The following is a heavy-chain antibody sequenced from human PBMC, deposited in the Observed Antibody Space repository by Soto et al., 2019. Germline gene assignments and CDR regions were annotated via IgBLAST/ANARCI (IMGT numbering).Heavy chain of an antibody. CDR2: IWYDGSNY. V-gene: IGHV3-33*01. J-gene: IGHJ4*02. Sequence: QVQLVESGGGAVQPGRSLRLSCAASKFTFSTYGMHWVRQAPGKGLEWVAFIWYDGSNYFYADSVKGRFTISKDNSKNTLYLQMNILRVEDTAVYYCARALSGRSLTTEYGGQGTLVTVSS. CDR3: ARALSGRSLTTEY. CDR1: KFTFSTYG. D-gene: IGHD1-26*01.